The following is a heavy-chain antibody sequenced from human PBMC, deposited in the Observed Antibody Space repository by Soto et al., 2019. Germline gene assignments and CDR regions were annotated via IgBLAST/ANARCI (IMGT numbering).Heavy chain of an antibody. Sequence: SETLSLTCSVSGDSISSVDYFWAWIRQPPGQALEYIGYIYKSATTYYNPSFESRVAISLDTSKSQFSLNVTSVTAADTAVYFCARGLYCLTGRCFPNWFDSWGQGXLVTVTS. D-gene: IGHD7-27*01. V-gene: IGHV4-30-4*01. J-gene: IGHJ5*01. CDR3: ARGLYCLTGRCFPNWFDS. CDR2: IYKSATT. CDR1: GDSISSVDYF.